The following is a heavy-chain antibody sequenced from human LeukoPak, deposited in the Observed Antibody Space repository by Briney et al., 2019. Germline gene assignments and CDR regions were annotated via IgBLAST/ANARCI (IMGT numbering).Heavy chain of an antibody. CDR1: GGSISSSSYY. V-gene: IGHV4-39*07. J-gene: IGHJ4*02. CDR2: IYYSGST. D-gene: IGHD6-13*01. CDR3: ARGYNSSWNYFDY. Sequence: SETLSLTCTVSGGSISSSSYYWGWIRQPPGKGLEWIGSIYYSGSTYYNPSLKSRVTISVDTSKKQFSLKLGSVTAADTAVYYCARGYNSSWNYFDYWGQGTLVTVSS.